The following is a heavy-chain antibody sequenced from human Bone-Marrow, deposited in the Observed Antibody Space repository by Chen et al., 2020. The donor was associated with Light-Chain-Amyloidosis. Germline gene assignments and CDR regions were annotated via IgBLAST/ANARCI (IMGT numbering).Heavy chain of an antibody. CDR3: ARRRDGYSFDY. V-gene: IGHV5-51*01. D-gene: IGHD5-12*01. CDR1: GSTFPNYW. CDR2: IYPDDSDA. Sequence: EKKPGEPLKISCKGSGSTFPNYWIGWVRQMPGKGLEWMGAIYPDDSDARYSPSFEGQVTISADKSITTAYLQWRSLKASDTAMYYGARRRDGYSFDYWGQGTLVTVSS. J-gene: IGHJ4*02.